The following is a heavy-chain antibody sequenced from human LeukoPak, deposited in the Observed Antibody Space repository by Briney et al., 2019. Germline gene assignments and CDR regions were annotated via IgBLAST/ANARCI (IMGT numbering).Heavy chain of an antibody. Sequence: PGGSLRLSCAASGFTFSSYAMLWVRQAPGKGLEWVAVISYDGSNKYYADSVKGRFTISRDNAKNSLYLQMNSLRAEDTALYYCAKDTWGVVGSQDYFDYWGQGTLVTVSS. CDR2: ISYDGSNK. V-gene: IGHV3-30*04. CDR3: AKDTWGVVGSQDYFDY. CDR1: GFTFSSYA. J-gene: IGHJ4*02. D-gene: IGHD1-26*01.